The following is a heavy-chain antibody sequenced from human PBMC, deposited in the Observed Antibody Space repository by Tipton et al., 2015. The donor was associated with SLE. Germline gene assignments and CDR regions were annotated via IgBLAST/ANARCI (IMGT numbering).Heavy chain of an antibody. CDR3: AGGGVATMGGYAFEI. CDR1: GDSMDNYY. V-gene: IGHV4-59*01. CDR2: IYYSGNT. Sequence: LRLSCTVAGDSMDNYYWTWIRQPPGKGLEWIGTIYYSGNTYNNPSLKSRLSISIDKSKNQFSLKLSSVIAADTAVYYCAGGGVATMGGYAFEIWGQGTMVTVSS. D-gene: IGHD5-12*01. J-gene: IGHJ3*02.